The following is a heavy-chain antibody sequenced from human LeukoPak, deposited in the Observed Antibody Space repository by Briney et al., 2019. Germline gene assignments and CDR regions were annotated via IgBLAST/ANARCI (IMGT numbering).Heavy chain of an antibody. Sequence: GGSLRLSCAASGFTFSSYSMNWVRQAPGKGLEWVSYISSSSSTIYYADSVKGRFTISRDNAKNSLYLQMNSLRAEDTAVYYCARDFWSGTPDYWGQGTLVTVSS. CDR1: GFTFSSYS. CDR3: ARDFWSGTPDY. V-gene: IGHV3-48*01. D-gene: IGHD3-3*01. CDR2: ISSSSSTI. J-gene: IGHJ4*02.